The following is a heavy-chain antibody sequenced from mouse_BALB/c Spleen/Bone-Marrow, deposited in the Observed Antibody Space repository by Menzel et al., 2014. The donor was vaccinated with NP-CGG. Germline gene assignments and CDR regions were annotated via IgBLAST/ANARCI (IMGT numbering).Heavy chain of an antibody. J-gene: IGHJ2*01. Sequence: VQLQQSRAELVKPGASVKLSCKASGYTFTSYYMYWVKQRPGQGLEWIGEINPSNGGTNFNEKFKSRATLTVDKSSSTAYMQLSSLTSEDSAVYYCTRGRTWDFDYWGQGTTLTVSS. CDR1: GYTFTSYY. CDR2: INPSNGGT. CDR3: TRGRTWDFDY. V-gene: IGHV1S81*02. D-gene: IGHD4-1*01.